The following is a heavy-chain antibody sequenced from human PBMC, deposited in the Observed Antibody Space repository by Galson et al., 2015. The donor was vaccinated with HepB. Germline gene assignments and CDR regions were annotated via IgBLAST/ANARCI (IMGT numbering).Heavy chain of an antibody. CDR1: GFTFSSYS. V-gene: IGHV3-21*01. D-gene: IGHD1-26*01. CDR3: ARGSVHRIVGATSAFDI. J-gene: IGHJ3*02. Sequence: SLRLSCAASGFTFSSYSMNWVRQAPGKGLEWVSSISSSSSYIYYADSVKGRFTISRDNAKNSLYLQMNSLRAEDTAVYYCARGSVHRIVGATSAFDIWGQGTMVTVSS. CDR2: ISSSSSYI.